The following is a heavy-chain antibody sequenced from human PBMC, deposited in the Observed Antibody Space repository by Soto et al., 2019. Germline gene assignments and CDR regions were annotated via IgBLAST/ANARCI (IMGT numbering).Heavy chain of an antibody. V-gene: IGHV4-61*01. CDR3: ARVEMATIIYAFDI. CDR1: GGSVSSGSYY. D-gene: IGHD5-12*01. Sequence: TSETLSLTCTVSGGSVSSGSYYWSWIRQPPGKGLEWIGYIYHSGSTNYNPSLKSRVTISVDTSKNQFSLKLSSVTAADTAVYYCARVEMATIIYAFDIWGQGTMVTVSS. J-gene: IGHJ3*02. CDR2: IYHSGST.